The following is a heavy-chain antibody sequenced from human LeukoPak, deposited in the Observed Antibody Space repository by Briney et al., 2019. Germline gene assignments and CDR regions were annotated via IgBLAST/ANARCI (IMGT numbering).Heavy chain of an antibody. CDR1: GGTFSSYA. D-gene: IGHD2-21*02. J-gene: IGHJ3*01. V-gene: IGHV1-69*13. CDR3: ARDAATYCGGDCPFDY. CDR2: IIPIFGTA. Sequence: SVKVSCKASGGTFSSYAISWVRQAPGQGLEWMGGIIPIFGTANYAQKFQGRVTITADESTSTAYMELSSLRSEDTAVYYCARDAATYCGGDCPFDYWGQGTMVTVSS.